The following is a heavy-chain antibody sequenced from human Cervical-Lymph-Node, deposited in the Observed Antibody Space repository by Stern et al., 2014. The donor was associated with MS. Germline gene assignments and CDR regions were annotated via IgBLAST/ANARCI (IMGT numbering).Heavy chain of an antibody. CDR1: GGSISSYY. CDR2: TYYSGSA. CDR3: ARWDSSSGYFDY. Sequence: QLQLQESGPGLVKPSETLSLTCSVSGGSISSYYWSWIRQPPGKGLEWIGYTYYSGSASYKPSLESRVTISLDTSKNQFSLKLSSVTAADTAVYYCARWDSSSGYFDYWGQGTLVTVSS. J-gene: IGHJ4*02. V-gene: IGHV4-59*01. D-gene: IGHD6-13*01.